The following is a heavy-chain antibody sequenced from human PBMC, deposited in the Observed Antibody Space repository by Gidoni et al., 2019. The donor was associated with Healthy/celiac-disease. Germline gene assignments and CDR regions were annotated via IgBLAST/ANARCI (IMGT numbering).Heavy chain of an antibody. J-gene: IGHJ5*02. V-gene: IGHV3-30-3*01. CDR2: ISYDGSNN. CDR1: GCTFSSYA. Sequence: QGQLVESGGGVVQPGRSLRLSWAAPGCTFSSYAMPWVRQAPGKGLEWLAVISYDGSNNSSPDSVKGRFTISIDNSKNTLYLQMNSLRAEDTAVYYCARDMTVSGTRGHWFDPWGQGTLVTVSS. CDR3: ARDMTVSGTRGHWFDP. D-gene: IGHD6-19*01.